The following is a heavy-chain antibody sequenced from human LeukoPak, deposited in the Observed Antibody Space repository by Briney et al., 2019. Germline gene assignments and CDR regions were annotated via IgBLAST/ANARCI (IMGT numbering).Heavy chain of an antibody. V-gene: IGHV5-51*01. CDR2: IYPGDSDT. CDR1: GYSFTSYW. J-gene: IGHJ6*03. CDR3: ARHPIGYCSGGSCYSQLWRHYYYMDV. Sequence: HGESLKISCKGSGYSFTSYWIGWVRQMPGKGLEWMGIIYPGDSDTRYSPSFQGQVTISADKSISTAYLQWSSLKASDTAMYYCARHPIGYCSGGSCYSQLWRHYYYMDVWGKGTTVNVSS. D-gene: IGHD2-15*01.